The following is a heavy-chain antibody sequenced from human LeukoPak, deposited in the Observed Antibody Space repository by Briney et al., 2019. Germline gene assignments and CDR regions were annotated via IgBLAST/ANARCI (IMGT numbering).Heavy chain of an antibody. V-gene: IGHV1-2*02. J-gene: IGHJ4*02. CDR1: GYTFTGYY. Sequence: GASVKVSCKASGYTFTGYYMHWVRQASGQGLECMGWINPNSGDTNYAQKFQGGVTMTRDTSISTAYMALSRLRSDDTAVYYCARDARWYGSGNHYYFDYWGQGTLVTVSS. CDR2: INPNSGDT. D-gene: IGHD3-10*01. CDR3: ARDARWYGSGNHYYFDY.